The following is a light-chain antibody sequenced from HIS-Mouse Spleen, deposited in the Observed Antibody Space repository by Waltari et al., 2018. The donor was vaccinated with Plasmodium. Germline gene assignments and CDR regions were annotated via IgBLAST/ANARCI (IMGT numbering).Light chain of an antibody. CDR3: QQYNSYSWT. CDR1: QSISSW. V-gene: IGKV1-5*03. Sequence: DIQMTQSHSTLSASVADRVTITCRARQSISSWLAWYQQKPGKVPKLLIYKASSLESGVPSRFSGSGSGTEFTLTISSLQPDDFATYYCQQYNSYSWTFGQGTKVEIK. J-gene: IGKJ1*01. CDR2: KAS.